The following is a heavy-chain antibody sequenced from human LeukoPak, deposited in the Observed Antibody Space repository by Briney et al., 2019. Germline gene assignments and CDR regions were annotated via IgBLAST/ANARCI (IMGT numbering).Heavy chain of an antibody. V-gene: IGHV1-18*01. CDR3: ARDSHSTGLDS. Sequence: ASVKVSFKASGYSFSNYGISRVRQAPGQGLEWMGWISAYNGNTNYAQKLQGRVIVTTDTSTSTAYMELRSLRSDDAAVYYCARDSHSTGLDSWGQGTLVTVSS. D-gene: IGHD6-25*01. J-gene: IGHJ4*02. CDR2: ISAYNGNT. CDR1: GYSFSNYG.